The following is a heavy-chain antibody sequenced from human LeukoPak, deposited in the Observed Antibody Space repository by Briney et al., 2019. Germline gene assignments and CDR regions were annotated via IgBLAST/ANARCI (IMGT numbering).Heavy chain of an antibody. V-gene: IGHV3-23*01. D-gene: IGHD6-13*01. CDR1: GFTFSSYA. Sequence: GGSLRLSCAASGFTFSSYAMSWVRQAPGKGLDWVSAISGSGGSTYYADSVKGRFTISRDNSKNTLYLQMNSLRAEDTAVYYCARGKGSSWQTPDYWGQGTLVTISS. J-gene: IGHJ4*02. CDR2: ISGSGGST. CDR3: ARGKGSSWQTPDY.